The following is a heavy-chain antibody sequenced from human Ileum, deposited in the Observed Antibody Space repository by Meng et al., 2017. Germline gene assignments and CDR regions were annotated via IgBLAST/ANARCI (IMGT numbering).Heavy chain of an antibody. V-gene: IGHV4-4*02. CDR3: ATSNDRDVYYLGY. Sequence: VQWQGSGPRLGKPSGTLSLTCAVSGTWWSWVRQPPGKGLEWIGEIFQSGRTNYNPSLKSRVTISIDKSKSQISLQLSAVTAADTAVYSCATSNDRDVYYLGYWGQGTLVTVSS. D-gene: IGHD3-22*01. J-gene: IGHJ4*02. CDR1: GTW. CDR2: IFQSGRT.